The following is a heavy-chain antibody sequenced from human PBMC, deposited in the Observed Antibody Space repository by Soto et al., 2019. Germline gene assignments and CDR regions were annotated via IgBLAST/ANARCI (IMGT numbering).Heavy chain of an antibody. Sequence: SLRLSCAASGFTFSSYGMHWVRQAPGKGLEWVAVISYDGSNKYYADSVKGRFTISRDNSKNTLYLQMNSLRAEDTAVYYCAKSRGVRQGDGMDVWGQGTRVTVSS. CDR3: AKSRGVRQGDGMDV. V-gene: IGHV3-30*18. CDR1: GFTFSSYG. CDR2: ISYDGSNK. D-gene: IGHD3-10*01. J-gene: IGHJ6*02.